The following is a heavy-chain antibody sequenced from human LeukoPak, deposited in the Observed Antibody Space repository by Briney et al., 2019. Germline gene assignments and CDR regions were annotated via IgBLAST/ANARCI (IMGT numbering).Heavy chain of an antibody. CDR2: INSDGSST. CDR1: GFTFSSYW. D-gene: IGHD5-24*01. J-gene: IGHJ4*02. V-gene: IGHV3-74*01. CDR3: ARNLPRDGYNL. Sequence: PAGSLRLSCAASGFTFSSYWMHWARQAPGKGLVWVSRINSDGSSTSYADSVKGRFTISRDNAKNTLYLQMNSLRAEDTAVYYCARNLPRDGYNLWGQGTLVTVSS.